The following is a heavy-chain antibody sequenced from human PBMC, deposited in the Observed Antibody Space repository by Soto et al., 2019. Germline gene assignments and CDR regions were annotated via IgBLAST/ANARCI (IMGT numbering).Heavy chain of an antibody. J-gene: IGHJ4*02. Sequence: QVHLVQSGAEVKKPGASVKVSCKGSGYIFTTHGITWVRQAPGQGLEWMGWISAHNGNTNYAQKLQGRVTVTRDTSTSTAYMELRNLRSDDTAVYYCARGRDGDYWGQGALVTVSS. V-gene: IGHV1-18*01. CDR3: ARGRDGDY. CDR2: ISAHNGNT. D-gene: IGHD6-6*01. CDR1: GYIFTTHG.